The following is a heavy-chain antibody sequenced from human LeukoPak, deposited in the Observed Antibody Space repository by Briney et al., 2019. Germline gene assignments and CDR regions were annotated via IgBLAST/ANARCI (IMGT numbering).Heavy chain of an antibody. J-gene: IGHJ6*02. D-gene: IGHD2-15*01. CDR2: ISYDGSNR. Sequence: GRSLRLSCAASGFTFSSYAMPWVRQAPGKGLEWVAVISYDGSNRYYADSVKGRFTISRDNSKNTLYLQMNSLRAEDTAVYYCARDYCSGGSCYPFDYYYYYGMDVWGQGTTVTVSS. V-gene: IGHV3-30-3*01. CDR1: GFTFSSYA. CDR3: ARDYCSGGSCYPFDYYYYYGMDV.